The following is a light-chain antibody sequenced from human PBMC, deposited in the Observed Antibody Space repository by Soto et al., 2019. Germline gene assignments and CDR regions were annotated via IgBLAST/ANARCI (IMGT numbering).Light chain of an antibody. J-gene: IGLJ1*01. Sequence: LTQPASVSGSPGQSIAISCTGTSSDVGGYNYVSWYQQHPGKAPKLMIYEVSNRPSGVSNRFSGSKSGNTASLTISGLQAEDEADYYCSSYTSSSTYVFGTGTKVTVL. V-gene: IGLV2-14*01. CDR1: SSDVGGYNY. CDR2: EVS. CDR3: SSYTSSSTYV.